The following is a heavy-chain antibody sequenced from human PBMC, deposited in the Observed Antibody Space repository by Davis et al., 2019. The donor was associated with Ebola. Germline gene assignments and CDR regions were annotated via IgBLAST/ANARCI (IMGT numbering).Heavy chain of an antibody. CDR2: ISGDGGST. CDR3: AFLGDYYYGMDV. Sequence: GESLKISCAASGFTFDDYAMHWVRQAPAXCLFXVSLISGDGGSTYYADSVKGRFTISRDNSKNSLYLQMNSLRTEDTALYYCAFLGDYYYGMDVWGQGTTVTVSS. V-gene: IGHV3-43*02. D-gene: IGHD3-16*01. CDR1: GFTFDDYA. J-gene: IGHJ6*02.